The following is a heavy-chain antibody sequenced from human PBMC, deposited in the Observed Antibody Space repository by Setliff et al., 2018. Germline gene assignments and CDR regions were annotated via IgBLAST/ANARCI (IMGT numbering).Heavy chain of an antibody. Sequence: SETLSLTCNVSGVSISSYYWSWIRQPPGKGLESIGYIQKSGGTNYNPALKSRVTISVDTSKNQLSLKLSSVTAADTAVYYCARSMIQRNYYCGLDVWGQGTTVTVS. J-gene: IGHJ6*02. CDR2: IQKSGGT. CDR3: ARSMIQRNYYCGLDV. CDR1: GVSISSYY. D-gene: IGHD3-16*01. V-gene: IGHV4-59*12.